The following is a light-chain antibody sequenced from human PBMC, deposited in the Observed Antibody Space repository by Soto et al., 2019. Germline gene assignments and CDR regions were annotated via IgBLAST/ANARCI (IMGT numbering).Light chain of an antibody. CDR3: QKYYSAPFT. CDR2: AAS. J-gene: IGKJ3*01. CDR1: QGIRNY. Sequence: DLQMTQSPSSLSASVGDRVTITCRASQGIRNYLAWYQQKPGKVPKLLIYAASTLQSGVPSRFSGSGSGTDFTLTISSLQPEDVATYYCQKYYSAPFTFGPGTKVDIK. V-gene: IGKV1-27*01.